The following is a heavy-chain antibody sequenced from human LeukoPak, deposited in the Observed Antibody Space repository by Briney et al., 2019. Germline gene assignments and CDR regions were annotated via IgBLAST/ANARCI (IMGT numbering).Heavy chain of an antibody. V-gene: IGHV3-23*01. Sequence: GGSLRLSCEGSGFTFSSYAMSWVRQVPGKGLEWVSAISGSGGSTYYADSVKGRFTISRDNSKNTLYLQMNSLRAEDTAVYYCAKPGPAAPFDYWGQGTLVTVSS. CDR3: AKPGPAAPFDY. CDR2: ISGSGGST. CDR1: GFTFSSYA. D-gene: IGHD2-2*01. J-gene: IGHJ4*02.